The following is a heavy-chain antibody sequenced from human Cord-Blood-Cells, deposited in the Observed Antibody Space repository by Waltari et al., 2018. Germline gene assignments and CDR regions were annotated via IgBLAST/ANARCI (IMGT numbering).Heavy chain of an antibody. CDR2: ISSSSSRYI. D-gene: IGHD3-16*02. CDR3: ARDSGDYVWGSYRYFDY. Sequence: EVQLVESGGGLVKPGGSLRLSCAASGFTFSSYSMNWVRQAQGKGLEWVSPISSSSSRYIYYEDYVKGRFTISIDNAKNSLYLQMNSLRAEDTAVYYCARDSGDYVWGSYRYFDYWGQGTLVTVSS. J-gene: IGHJ4*02. V-gene: IGHV3-21*01. CDR1: GFTFSSYS.